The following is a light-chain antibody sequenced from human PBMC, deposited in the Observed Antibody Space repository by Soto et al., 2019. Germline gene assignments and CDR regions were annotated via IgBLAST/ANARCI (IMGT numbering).Light chain of an antibody. CDR2: DAS. CDR3: QQRKDWPPLT. CDR1: QPVDRY. J-gene: IGKJ4*01. Sequence: ENVLTQSPATLSLSPGERATLSCRASQPVDRYLAWYQQKPGQAPRLLIYDASNRATGIPARFSGSGSGTDFTLTISSLEPEDFAVYYCQQRKDWPPLTFAGGTKVEIK. V-gene: IGKV3-11*01.